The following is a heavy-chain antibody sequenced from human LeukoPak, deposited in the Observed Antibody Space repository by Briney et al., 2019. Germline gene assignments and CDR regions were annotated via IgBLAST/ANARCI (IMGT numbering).Heavy chain of an antibody. Sequence: PSDALPLTCTVSGGSISSSYWNWIRQPPGRGLEWIGHIYNSGSTNYNPSLKSRVTISVDTSKNQLSLKLSSVTAADTAVYYCARDYYDSSGYYHFDYWGQGTLVTVSS. D-gene: IGHD3-22*01. CDR3: ARDYYDSSGYYHFDY. V-gene: IGHV4-59*01. CDR2: IYNSGST. J-gene: IGHJ4*02. CDR1: GGSISSSY.